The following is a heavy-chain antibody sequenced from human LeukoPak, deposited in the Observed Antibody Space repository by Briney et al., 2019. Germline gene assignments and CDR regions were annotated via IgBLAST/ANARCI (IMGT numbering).Heavy chain of an antibody. CDR2: INTDGSST. CDR3: ARGGGITIFGVVPDYYYYYMDV. J-gene: IGHJ6*03. V-gene: IGHV3-74*01. CDR1: GFTFSSYL. D-gene: IGHD3-3*01. Sequence: GGPLRLSCAASGFTFSSYLMHWVRQAPGKGLVWVSRINTDGSSTSYADSVKGRFTISRDNAKNTLYLQMNSLRAEDTAVYYCARGGGITIFGVVPDYYYYYMDVWGKGTTVTVSS.